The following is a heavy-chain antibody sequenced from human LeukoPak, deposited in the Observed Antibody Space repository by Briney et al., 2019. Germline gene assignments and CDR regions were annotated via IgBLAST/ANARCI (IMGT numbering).Heavy chain of an antibody. CDR3: AKDGGWQDSSSWIYYGMDV. J-gene: IGHJ6*02. V-gene: IGHV4-39*07. CDR1: GGSISSSSYY. CDR2: IYYSGST. D-gene: IGHD6-13*01. Sequence: LETLSLTCTVSGGSISSSSYYWGWIRQPPGKGLEWIGSIYYSGSTYYNPSLKSRVTISVDTSKNQFSLKLSSVTAADTAVYYCAKDGGWQDSSSWIYYGMDVGAKGPRSPSP.